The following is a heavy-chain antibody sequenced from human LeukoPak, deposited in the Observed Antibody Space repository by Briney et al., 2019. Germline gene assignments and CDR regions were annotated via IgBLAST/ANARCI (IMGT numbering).Heavy chain of an antibody. J-gene: IGHJ5*01. CDR3: AREKFDS. Sequence: GGSLRLSWQAFGSIFSTFAMPWFRQLPGKGLEWLAVVSYEGTIKYYSDSAKGRFTISRDNSNSLISLQMDNLTTEDTAVYYCAREKFDSWGQGTLVIVSP. CDR1: GSIFSTFA. V-gene: IGHV3-30*14. CDR2: VSYEGTIK.